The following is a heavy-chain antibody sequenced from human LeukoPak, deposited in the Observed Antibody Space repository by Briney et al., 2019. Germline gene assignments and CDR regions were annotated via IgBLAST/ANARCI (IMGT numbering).Heavy chain of an antibody. D-gene: IGHD5-18*01. CDR3: VRDLGVDTSMIFFDY. V-gene: IGHV1-18*01. J-gene: IGHJ4*02. Sequence: ASVKVSFKASGYTFTHFGVSWVRQAPAQGVEGMGWISAYNGNTNYVQKFQGRVTMATDISTSTAYMELRSLRSDDTAVFYCVRDLGVDTSMIFFDYWGQGTRVTVSS. CDR1: GYTFTHFG. CDR2: ISAYNGNT.